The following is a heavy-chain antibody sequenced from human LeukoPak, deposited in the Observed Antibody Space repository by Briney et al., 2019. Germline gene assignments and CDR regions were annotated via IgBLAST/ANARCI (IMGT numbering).Heavy chain of an antibody. CDR2: INHDSGGT. CDR1: GYTFTGYY. CDR3: ARVPSSSDWYAATR. D-gene: IGHD6-19*01. V-gene: IGHV1-2*02. J-gene: IGHJ3*01. Sequence: ASVKVSCKASGYTFTGYYMHWVRQAPGQGLEWMGCINHDSGGTNYAQKFQGRVTMTRDTSINTAYMELNTVTSDDTAVYFCARVPSSSDWYAATRWGQGTMVTVSS.